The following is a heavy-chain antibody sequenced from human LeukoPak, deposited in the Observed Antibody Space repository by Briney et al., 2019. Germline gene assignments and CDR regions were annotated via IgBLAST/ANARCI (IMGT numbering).Heavy chain of an antibody. V-gene: IGHV3-30*03. CDR3: TTRGSDSGCPFF. J-gene: IGHJ4*02. Sequence: PGGSLRPSCAASGFTFSSYGMHWVRQAPGKGLEWVAVISYDGSNKYYADSVKGRFTISRDDSKNTLYLEMNSLKTEDTAVYYCTTRGSDSGCPFFWGQGTLVTVSS. D-gene: IGHD3-10*01. CDR1: GFTFSSYG. CDR2: ISYDGSNK.